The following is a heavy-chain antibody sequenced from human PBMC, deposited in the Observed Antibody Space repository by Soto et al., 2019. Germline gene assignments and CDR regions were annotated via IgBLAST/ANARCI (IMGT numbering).Heavy chain of an antibody. D-gene: IGHD3-3*01. CDR2: IIPIFGTA. CDR1: GGTFSSYA. Sequence: QVQLVQSGAEVKKPGSSVKVSCKASGGTFSSYAISWVRQAPGQGLEWMGGIIPIFGTANYAQKFQGRVTITADESPSTAYMELSSLRSEDTAVYYCARGTIFGVVMYYYYGMDVWGQGTTVTVSS. V-gene: IGHV1-69*01. CDR3: ARGTIFGVVMYYYYGMDV. J-gene: IGHJ6*02.